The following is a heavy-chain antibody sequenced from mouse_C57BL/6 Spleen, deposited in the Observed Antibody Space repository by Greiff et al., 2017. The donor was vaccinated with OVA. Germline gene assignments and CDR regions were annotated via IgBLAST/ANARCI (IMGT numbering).Heavy chain of an antibody. J-gene: IGHJ4*01. CDR3: ARDGDSNRYYYAMDY. Sequence: EVQLVESGGGLVKPGGSLKLSCAASGFTFSSYAMSWVRQTPEKRLEWVATISDGGSYTYYPDNVKGRFTISRDNAKNNLYLQMSHLKSEDTAMYYCARDGDSNRYYYAMDYWGQGTSVTVSS. CDR1: GFTFSSYA. V-gene: IGHV5-4*01. D-gene: IGHD2-5*01. CDR2: ISDGGSYT.